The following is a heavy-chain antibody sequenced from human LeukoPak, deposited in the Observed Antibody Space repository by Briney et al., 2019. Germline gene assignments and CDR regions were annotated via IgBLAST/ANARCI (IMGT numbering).Heavy chain of an antibody. V-gene: IGHV1-69*04. J-gene: IGHJ4*02. CDR3: ARGLFGGFAAAPFDH. CDR2: IIPMLAKT. D-gene: IGHD3-10*01. CDR1: GGSFYNYA. Sequence: SVKVSCKASGGSFYNYAVSWVREAPGLGLEWMGRIIPMLAKTNRAQKFQDRVTITADKSTGTVYMELTDLRSDDTAVYFCARGLFGGFAAAPFDHWGQGTLITVSP.